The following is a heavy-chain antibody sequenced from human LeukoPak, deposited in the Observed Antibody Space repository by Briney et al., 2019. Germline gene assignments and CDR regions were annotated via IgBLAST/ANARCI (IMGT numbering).Heavy chain of an antibody. V-gene: IGHV1-18*01. CDR1: GYTFTSYG. CDR2: ISAYNGNT. J-gene: IGHJ6*03. D-gene: IGHD3-22*01. CDR3: ARELTYYYDSSGYKYYYYYYMDV. Sequence: ASVKVSCKASGYTFTSYGISSVRQAPGQGLEWMGWISAYNGNTNYAQKLQGRVTMTTDTSTSTAYMELRSLRSDDTAVYYCARELTYYYDSSGYKYYYYYYMDVWGKGTTVTVSS.